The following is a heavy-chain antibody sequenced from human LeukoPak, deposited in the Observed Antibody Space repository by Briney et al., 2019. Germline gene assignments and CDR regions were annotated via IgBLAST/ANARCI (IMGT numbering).Heavy chain of an antibody. Sequence: ASVKVSCKASGSTFSSYDINWVRQATGQGLEWMGWMNPNSGDTGYTQRFQGRVTMTRDTSISTAYMELSSLRSEDTAVYYCARGPYGMGSHFDFWGQGTLVTVSS. CDR2: MNPNSGDT. J-gene: IGHJ4*02. V-gene: IGHV1-8*02. D-gene: IGHD3-10*01. CDR1: GSTFSSYD. CDR3: ARGPYGMGSHFDF.